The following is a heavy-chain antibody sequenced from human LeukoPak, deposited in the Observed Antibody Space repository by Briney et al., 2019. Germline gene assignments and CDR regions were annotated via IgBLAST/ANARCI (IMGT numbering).Heavy chain of an antibody. CDR1: GYTFSNFG. D-gene: IGHD6-13*01. CDR3: ARGTEQQGAMGHGGDY. J-gene: IGHJ4*02. V-gene: IGHV1-69*13. Sequence: SVKVSCKTSGYTFSNFGISWVRQAPGQGLEWMGGIIPIFGTANYAQKFQGRVTITADESTSTAYMELSSLRSEDTAVYYCARGTEQQGAMGHGGDYWGQGTLVTVSS. CDR2: IIPIFGTA.